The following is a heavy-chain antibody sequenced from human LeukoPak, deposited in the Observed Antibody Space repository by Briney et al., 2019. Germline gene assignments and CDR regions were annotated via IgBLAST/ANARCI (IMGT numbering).Heavy chain of an antibody. V-gene: IGHV3-30*19. CDR2: ISYDGSNK. CDR1: GFTLSSYG. Sequence: GGSLRLSCAASGFTLSSYGMHWVRQAPGKGLEWVAVISYDGSNKYYADSVKGRFTISRDNSKNTLYLQMNSLRAEDTAVYYCASWALEGGFDYWGQGTLVTVSS. D-gene: IGHD3-16*01. J-gene: IGHJ4*02. CDR3: ASWALEGGFDY.